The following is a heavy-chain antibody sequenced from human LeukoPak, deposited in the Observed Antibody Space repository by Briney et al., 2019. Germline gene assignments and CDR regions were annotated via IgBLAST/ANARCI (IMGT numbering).Heavy chain of an antibody. V-gene: IGHV1-2*04. CDR3: ARAEARYYDILTGYWGIDYYGMDV. CDR1: GYTFTGYY. D-gene: IGHD3-9*01. CDR2: INPNSGGT. Sequence: ASVKVCCTASGYTFTGYYMHWVRQAPGQGLEWMGWINPNSGGTNYAQKFQGWVTMTRDTSISTAYMELSRLRSDDTAVYYCARAEARYYDILTGYWGIDYYGMDVWGKGTTVTVSS. J-gene: IGHJ6*04.